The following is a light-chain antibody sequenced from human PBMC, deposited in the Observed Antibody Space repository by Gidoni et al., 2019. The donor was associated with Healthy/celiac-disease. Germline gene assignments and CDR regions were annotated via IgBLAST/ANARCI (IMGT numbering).Light chain of an antibody. CDR2: DAS. CDR3: QQYGSSPIT. V-gene: IGKV3D-20*01. J-gene: IGKJ5*01. CDR1: QSVSSSY. Sequence: EIVLTQSPATLSLSPGERATLSCGASQSVSSSYLAWYQQKPGLAPRLLIYDASSRATGIPDRCSGSGSGTDFTLTISRLEPEDFAVYYWQQYGSSPITFGQGTRLEIK.